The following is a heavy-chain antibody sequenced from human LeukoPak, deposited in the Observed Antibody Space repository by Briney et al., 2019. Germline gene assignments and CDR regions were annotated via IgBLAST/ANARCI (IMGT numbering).Heavy chain of an antibody. D-gene: IGHD3-22*01. J-gene: IGHJ4*02. Sequence: GGYLRLSCTASGFAFTNAWMSWVRQTPGKGLEWVGRIKSNADGGTTEYAAPVKGRFTISRDDSKNTLYLQMNSLNTEDTAVYYCTTDGAYYYDSSGYYSSYWGQGTLVTVSS. CDR3: TTDGAYYYDSSGYYSSY. CDR1: GFAFTNAW. V-gene: IGHV3-15*01. CDR2: IKSNADGGTT.